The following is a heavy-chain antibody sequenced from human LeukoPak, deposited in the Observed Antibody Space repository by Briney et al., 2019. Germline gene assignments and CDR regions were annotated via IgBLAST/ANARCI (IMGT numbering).Heavy chain of an antibody. CDR1: GFTFSDYS. V-gene: IGHV3-64*01. Sequence: GGSLRLSCSASGFTFSDYSMHWVRQAPGKGLEYVSAISSNGGSTYYASSVKGRFTISRDNSKNTLYLQMGSLRTEDMAVYYCARVAARVSLDYWGQGTLVTVSS. D-gene: IGHD2-15*01. CDR2: ISSNGGST. CDR3: ARVAARVSLDY. J-gene: IGHJ4*02.